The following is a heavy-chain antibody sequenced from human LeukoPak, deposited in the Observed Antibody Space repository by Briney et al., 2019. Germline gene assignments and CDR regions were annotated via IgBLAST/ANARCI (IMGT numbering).Heavy chain of an antibody. J-gene: IGHJ4*02. Sequence: SETLSLTCAVYGGSFSGYYWSWIRQTPGKGLEWIGEINHSGSTNYNPSLKSRVTISVDTSKNQFSLNLISVTAADTAVYYCARAPPRYCSSTTCSVDNWGQGTLATVSS. D-gene: IGHD2-2*01. V-gene: IGHV4-34*01. CDR2: INHSGST. CDR3: ARAPPRYCSSTTCSVDN. CDR1: GGSFSGYY.